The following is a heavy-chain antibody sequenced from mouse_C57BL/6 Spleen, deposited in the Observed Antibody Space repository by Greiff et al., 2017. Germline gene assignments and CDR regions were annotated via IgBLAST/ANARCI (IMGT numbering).Heavy chain of an antibody. CDR1: GYAFSSYW. V-gene: IGHV1-80*01. D-gene: IGHD1-1*01. J-gene: IGHJ1*03. Sequence: QVQLQQSGAELVKPGASVKISCKASGYAFSSYWMNWVKQRPGTGLEWIGQIYPGDGDTNYNGKFKGKATITADTSSNTAYLQLSSLTSEDTAVYYCALYYGSSYGYFDVWGTGTTVTVSS. CDR3: ALYYGSSYGYFDV. CDR2: IYPGDGDT.